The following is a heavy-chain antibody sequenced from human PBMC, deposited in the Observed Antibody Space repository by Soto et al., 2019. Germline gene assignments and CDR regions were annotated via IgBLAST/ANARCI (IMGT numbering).Heavy chain of an antibody. Sequence: GGSLRLSCAASGFNFSDYYMSWIRQAPGKGLEWVSYISSSGTTIYYADSVKGRFTISRDNAKNSLYLQMNSLRAEDTAVYYCARAPPYYSYGDYWGQGTLVTVSS. J-gene: IGHJ4*02. CDR3: ARAPPYYSYGDY. V-gene: IGHV3-11*01. D-gene: IGHD5-18*01. CDR1: GFNFSDYY. CDR2: ISSSGTTI.